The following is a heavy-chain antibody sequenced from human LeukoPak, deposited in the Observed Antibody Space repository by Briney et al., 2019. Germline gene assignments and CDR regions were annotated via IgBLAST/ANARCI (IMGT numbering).Heavy chain of an antibody. V-gene: IGHV1-69*06. J-gene: IGHJ5*02. CDR1: GGTFSSYA. CDR2: IITIFHTP. Sequence: ASARVSCKASGGTFSSYAFSWVRQTPGQGLEWMGVIITIFHTPYYAPKFQGRVTITADKSTSTVYMEVSSLRSEDTAVYYCARAPDFWSGYYTGFDPWGQGTLVTVSS. D-gene: IGHD3-3*01. CDR3: ARAPDFWSGYYTGFDP.